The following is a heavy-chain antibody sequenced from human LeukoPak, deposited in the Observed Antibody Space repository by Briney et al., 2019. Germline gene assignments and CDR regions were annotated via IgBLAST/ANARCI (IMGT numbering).Heavy chain of an antibody. CDR2: INPSGGST. CDR3: ARDLGFDY. Sequence: GASVKVSCKASGGTFSSYGISWVRQAPGQGLEWMGIINPSGGSTSYAQKFQGRVTMTRDTSTSTVYMELSSLRSEDTAVYYCARDLGFDYWGQGTLVTVSS. J-gene: IGHJ4*02. V-gene: IGHV1-46*01. CDR1: GGTFSSYG.